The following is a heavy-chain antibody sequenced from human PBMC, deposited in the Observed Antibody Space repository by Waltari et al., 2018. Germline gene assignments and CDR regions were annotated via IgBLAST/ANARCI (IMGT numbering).Heavy chain of an antibody. CDR3: ARLDYDILTGPTLAEP. V-gene: IGHV4-34*01. CDR2: INHSGST. D-gene: IGHD3-9*01. J-gene: IGHJ5*02. Sequence: QVQLQQWGAGLLKPSETLSLTCAVYGGSFSGYYWSWIRQPPGKGLEWIGEINHSGSTKYNPSLKSRVTISVDTSKNQFSLKLSSVTAADTAVYYCARLDYDILTGPTLAEPWGQGTLVTVSS. CDR1: GGSFSGYY.